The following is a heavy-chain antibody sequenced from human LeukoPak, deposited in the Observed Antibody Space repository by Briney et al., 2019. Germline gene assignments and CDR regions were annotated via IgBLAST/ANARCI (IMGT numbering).Heavy chain of an antibody. Sequence: SETLSLTCAVYGGSFSGYYWSWLRQPPGKGLEWIGRIYTSGSTTYNPSLKSRVTMSVDTSKNQFSLNLRSVTAADTAAYYCARDSGTTGEVKFDPWGQGTLVTVSS. CDR3: ARDSGTTGEVKFDP. V-gene: IGHV4-59*10. J-gene: IGHJ5*02. D-gene: IGHD3-10*01. CDR2: IYTSGST. CDR1: GGSFSGYY.